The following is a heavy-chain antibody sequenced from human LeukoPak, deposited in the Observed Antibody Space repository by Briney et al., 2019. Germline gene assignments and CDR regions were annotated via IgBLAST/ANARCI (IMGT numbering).Heavy chain of an antibody. Sequence: PSQTLSLTCAVSGGSISSGGYSWSWIRQPPGKGLEWIGYIYYSGSTNYNPSLKSRVTISVDTSKNQFSLKLSSVTAADTAVYYCARGTTIFGVVIPWFDPWGQGTLVTVSS. CDR1: GGSISSGGYS. J-gene: IGHJ5*02. CDR3: ARGTTIFGVVIPWFDP. D-gene: IGHD3-3*01. CDR2: IYYSGST. V-gene: IGHV4-30-4*07.